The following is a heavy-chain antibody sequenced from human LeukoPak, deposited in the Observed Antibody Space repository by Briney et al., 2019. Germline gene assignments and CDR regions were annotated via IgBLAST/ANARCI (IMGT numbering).Heavy chain of an antibody. CDR2: IKQDGSEK. D-gene: IGHD5-18*01. Sequence: GGSLRLSCAASGFTFSSYWMSWVRQAPGKGLEWVANIKQDGSEKYYVDSVKGRFTISRDNAKNSLYLQMNSLRAEDTAVYYCARGLWTQPGLVPFNYWGQGILVTVSS. V-gene: IGHV3-7*01. J-gene: IGHJ4*02. CDR3: ARGLWTQPGLVPFNY. CDR1: GFTFSSYW.